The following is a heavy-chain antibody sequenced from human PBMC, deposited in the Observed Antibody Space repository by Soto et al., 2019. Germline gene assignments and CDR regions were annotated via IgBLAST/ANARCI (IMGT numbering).Heavy chain of an antibody. Sequence: GESLKISCKGSGYNFTSHWISWVRQMPGKGLEWMGRIDPSDSYTNYNPSFQGHVIMSADRSTSSAYLQWSSLKASDTAIYYCARHVSPPGEWWFDPWGQGTLVTV. V-gene: IGHV5-10-1*01. CDR1: GYNFTSHW. J-gene: IGHJ5*02. CDR2: IDPSDSYT. CDR3: ARHVSPPGEWWFDP. D-gene: IGHD3-16*01.